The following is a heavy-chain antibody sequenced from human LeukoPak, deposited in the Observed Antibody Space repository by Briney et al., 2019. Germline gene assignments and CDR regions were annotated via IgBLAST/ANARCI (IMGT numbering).Heavy chain of an antibody. D-gene: IGHD6-6*01. J-gene: IGHJ6*03. CDR1: GYTFTSYG. CDR3: ARFLEYSSPSLGDYYYYYMDV. V-gene: IGHV1-18*01. CDR2: ISAYNGNT. Sequence: ASVKVSCKASGYTFTSYGISWVRQAPGQGLERMGWISAYNGNTNYAQKLQGRVTMTTDTSTSTVYMELRSLRSDDTAVYYCARFLEYSSPSLGDYYYYYMDVWGKGTTVTVSS.